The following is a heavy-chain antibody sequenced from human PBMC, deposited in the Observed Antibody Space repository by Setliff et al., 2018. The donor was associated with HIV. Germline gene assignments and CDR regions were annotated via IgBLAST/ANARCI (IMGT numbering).Heavy chain of an antibody. D-gene: IGHD3-10*01. CDR2: MNPNSGNT. V-gene: IGHV1-8*03. CDR1: GYTFTSYD. CDR3: ARGVGVGYHGSGSYYPYYYYGMDV. Sequence: ASVKVSCKASGYTFTSYDINWVRQATGQGLEWMGWMNPNSGNTGYAQKFQGRVTITRNTSISTAYMELSSLRSEDTAVYYCARGVGVGYHGSGSYYPYYYYGMDVWGQGTTVTVSS. J-gene: IGHJ6*02.